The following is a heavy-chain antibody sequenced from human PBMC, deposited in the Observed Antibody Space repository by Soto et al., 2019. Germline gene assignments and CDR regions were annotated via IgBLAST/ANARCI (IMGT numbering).Heavy chain of an antibody. CDR1: GFSFSNYA. CDR2: VSGSGSST. Sequence: PGGSLRLSCAVSGFSFSNYAMNWVRQAPGKGREWVSVVSGSGSSTYYADSVKGRFTISRDNSKNTLYLQMNSLRADDTAVYYCARRSPSWAFDIWGQGTMVTVSS. J-gene: IGHJ3*02. D-gene: IGHD2-15*01. CDR3: ARRSPSWAFDI. V-gene: IGHV3-23*01.